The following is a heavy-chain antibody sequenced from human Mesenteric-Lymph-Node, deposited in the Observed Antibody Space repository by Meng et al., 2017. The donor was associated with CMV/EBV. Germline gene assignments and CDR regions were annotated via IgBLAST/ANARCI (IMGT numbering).Heavy chain of an antibody. CDR1: GFSFSNFV. CDR3: AKVRPGGGYYFSVFDL. D-gene: IGHD3-22*01. V-gene: IGHV3-23*01. Sequence: GESLKISCAASGFSFSNFVMYWVRQAPGTGLEWVSTISESGGLTYYADSVKGRFTISRDNSKNTVYLQMSSLRVDDTAVYYCAKVRPGGGYYFSVFDLWGQGTMVTVSS. J-gene: IGHJ3*01. CDR2: ISESGGLT.